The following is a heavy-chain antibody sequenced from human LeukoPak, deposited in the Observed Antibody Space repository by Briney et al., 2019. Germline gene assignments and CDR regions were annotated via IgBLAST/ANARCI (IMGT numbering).Heavy chain of an antibody. CDR3: AKDHQVTYYYDSSAYRNWFDA. D-gene: IGHD3-22*01. CDR2: ITSSGTYI. V-gene: IGHV3-21*01. J-gene: IGHJ5*02. Sequence: GGSLRLSCAASGFTFSIYSMNWVRQAPGKGLEWVSSITSSGTYIYYADSVKGRFTSRDNAQNSLYLQMNSLRADDTGVYYCAKDHQVTYYYDSSAYRNWFDAWGQGTLVTVSS. CDR1: GFTFSIYS.